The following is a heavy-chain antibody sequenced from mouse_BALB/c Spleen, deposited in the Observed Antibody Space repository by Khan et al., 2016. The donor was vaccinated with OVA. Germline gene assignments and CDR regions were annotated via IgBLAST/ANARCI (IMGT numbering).Heavy chain of an antibody. D-gene: IGHD1-1*01. Sequence: EVQLQESGPGLVKPSQSLSLTCTVTGYSITSGYAWNWIRQFPGNKLEWMGYISYSGVTSYTPSLKSRISITRHTSKNQFFLELNSVTAEDTATYYCARGNCYWYYFDYWGQGTTLTVSS. CDR3: ARGNCYWYYFDY. V-gene: IGHV3-2*02. CDR1: GYSITSGYA. J-gene: IGHJ2*01. CDR2: ISYSGVT.